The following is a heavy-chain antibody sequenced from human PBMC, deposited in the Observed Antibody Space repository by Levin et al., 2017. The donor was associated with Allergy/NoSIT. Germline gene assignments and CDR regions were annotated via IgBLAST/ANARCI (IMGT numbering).Heavy chain of an antibody. D-gene: IGHD1-26*01. Sequence: PGGSLRLSCAASGFTFSNYWIHWVRQVPGKGLVWVSRINGDGTTTQFAESVEGRFTISRDNAKNTLFLQMDSLRAEDTAVYYCARSQYSGSYLDYWGQGTLVTVSS. CDR2: INGDGTTT. V-gene: IGHV3-74*01. J-gene: IGHJ4*03. CDR1: GFTFSNYW. CDR3: ARSQYSGSYLDY.